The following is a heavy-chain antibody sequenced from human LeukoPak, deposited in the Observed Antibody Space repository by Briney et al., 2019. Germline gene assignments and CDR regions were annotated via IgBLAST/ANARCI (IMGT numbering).Heavy chain of an antibody. CDR3: VRGSEFVLPPCY. V-gene: IGHV1-69*05. CDR2: IIPIFGTA. D-gene: IGHD3-10*01. Sequence: SVKVSCKASGGTFSSYAISWVRQAPGQGLEWMGGIIPIFGTANYAQKFQGRVTITTDESTSTAYMELSSLRSEDTAVYYCVRGSEFVLPPCYWGQGTLVTVSS. CDR1: GGTFSSYA. J-gene: IGHJ4*02.